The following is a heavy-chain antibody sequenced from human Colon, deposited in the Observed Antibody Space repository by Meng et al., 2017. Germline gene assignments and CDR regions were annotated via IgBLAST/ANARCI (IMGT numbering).Heavy chain of an antibody. CDR2: ISNNGGST. V-gene: IGHV3-23*04. CDR3: VCFGGFSGFDP. J-gene: IGHJ5*02. D-gene: IGHD3-10*01. Sequence: EVQLVESWEGLVQPGGSLGLSCAASGFTFSSYGMSWVRQAPGKGLEWVSTISNNGGSTYYADSVKGRFTISRDNSKNTLYLQMNSLRAEDTAVYYCVCFGGFSGFDPWGQGILVTVSS. CDR1: GFTFSSYG.